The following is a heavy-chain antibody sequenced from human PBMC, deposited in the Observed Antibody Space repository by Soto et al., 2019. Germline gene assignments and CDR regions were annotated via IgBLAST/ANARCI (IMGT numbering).Heavy chain of an antibody. CDR3: ARAVGDPLYYLDY. J-gene: IGHJ4*02. D-gene: IGHD6-19*01. Sequence: QVQLQESGPGLVRPSETLSLTCTVSSDSISSYYWIWIRQSPGKGLEWIGYTDYSGNTNYNPSLKGRVTISRDTSKNQFSLRLSSVTAADTAVYYCARAVGDPLYYLDYWGQGTLVTVSS. CDR2: TDYSGNT. CDR1: SDSISSYY. V-gene: IGHV4-59*08.